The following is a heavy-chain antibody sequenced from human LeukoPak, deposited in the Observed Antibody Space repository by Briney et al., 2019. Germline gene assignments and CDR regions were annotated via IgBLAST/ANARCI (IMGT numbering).Heavy chain of an antibody. CDR3: ARDINPKYNNGDP. CDR2: IKTDGSEK. D-gene: IGHD1-1*01. J-gene: IGHJ5*02. CDR1: GFRFTSYW. V-gene: IGHV3-7*01. Sequence: GGSLRLSCAASGFRFTSYWMSWVRQAPGKGLEWVANIKTDGSEKYYVDSVKGRFTVSRDNAVNSLFLQMDSLRFEDTGVYYCARDINPKYNNGDPWGQGTLVTVSS.